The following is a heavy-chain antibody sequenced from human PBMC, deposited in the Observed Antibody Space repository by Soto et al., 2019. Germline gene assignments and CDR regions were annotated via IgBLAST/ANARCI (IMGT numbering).Heavy chain of an antibody. D-gene: IGHD1-26*01. CDR2: IYYTGST. CDR3: ARHATGGTYPLDY. Sequence: QVQLQESGPGLVKPSETLSLTCTVSSGSISGSYWAWIRQPPGKGLEYIGHIYYTGSTNYSPSLQRRVTMSVDTSKNQFSLKLTSVTAADTAVYYCARHATGGTYPLDYWGQGTLVTVSS. V-gene: IGHV4-59*08. CDR1: SGSISGSY. J-gene: IGHJ4*02.